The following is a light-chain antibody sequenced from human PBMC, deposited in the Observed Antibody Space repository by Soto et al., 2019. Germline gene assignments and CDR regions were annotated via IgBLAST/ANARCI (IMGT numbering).Light chain of an antibody. V-gene: IGLV1-51*02. CDR1: SSNIVNNY. CDR3: ASWDYSLSAVI. J-gene: IGLJ2*01. CDR2: ENT. Sequence: QSVLTQPPSVSAAPGQKVTISCSGSSSNIVNNYVSWYHQLPGTAPKLLIYENTQRPSGIPDRFSASKSGTSATLGIAGLQTGDEADYYCASWDYSLSAVIFGGGTKLTVL.